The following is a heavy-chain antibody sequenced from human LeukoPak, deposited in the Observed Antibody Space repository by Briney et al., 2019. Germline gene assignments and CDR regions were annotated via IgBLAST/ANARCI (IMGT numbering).Heavy chain of an antibody. J-gene: IGHJ5*02. V-gene: IGHV4-4*07. Sequence: SETLSLTCTVSGGSISNNYWTWIRQPAGKGLGYIGRIYSSGSTHYNPSLKSRVTMSVDTSKNQFSLKLTSVTVADTALYYCARDRGFSSGHGGWFDPWGQGTLVTVSS. CDR2: IYSSGST. CDR1: GGSISNNY. D-gene: IGHD6-19*01. CDR3: ARDRGFSSGHGGWFDP.